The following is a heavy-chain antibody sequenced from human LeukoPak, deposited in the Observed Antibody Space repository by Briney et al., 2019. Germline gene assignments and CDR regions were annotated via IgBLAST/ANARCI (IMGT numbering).Heavy chain of an antibody. V-gene: IGHV4-38-2*02. Sequence: SETLPLTCTVSGGSISSYYWSWIRQPPGKGLEWIGSIYHSGSTYYNPSLKSRVTISVDTSKNQFSLKLSSVTAADTAVYYCARDRRYYDSSGYDPWGQGTLVTVSS. CDR2: IYHSGST. J-gene: IGHJ5*02. CDR3: ARDRRYYDSSGYDP. CDR1: GGSISSYY. D-gene: IGHD3-22*01.